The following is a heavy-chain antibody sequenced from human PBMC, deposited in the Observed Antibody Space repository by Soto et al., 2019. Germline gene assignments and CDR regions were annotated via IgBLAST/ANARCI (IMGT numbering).Heavy chain of an antibody. V-gene: IGHV3-23*01. J-gene: IGHJ4*02. CDR1: GFTFSNYA. CDR2: ISGGGDNT. CDR3: AKERLARGFDY. Sequence: EVQLLDSGGGLVQPGGSLRLSCEASGFTFSNYAMNWVRQAPGKGLEWVLGISGGGDNTYYADSEKGRFTISRDNSKNTVFLQMNSLRAEDTAVYYCAKERLARGFDYWGQGTPVTVSS.